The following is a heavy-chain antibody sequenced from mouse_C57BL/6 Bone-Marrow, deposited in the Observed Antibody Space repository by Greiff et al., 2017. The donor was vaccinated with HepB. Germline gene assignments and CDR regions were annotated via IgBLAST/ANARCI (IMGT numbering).Heavy chain of an antibody. CDR1: GYTFTGYW. V-gene: IGHV1-9*01. Sequence: VQLQQSGAELMKPGASVKLSCKATGYTFTGYWIEWVKQRPGHGLEWIGEILPGSGSTNYNDKFKGKATFTADTSSNTAYMQLSSLTTEDSAMYYCASGDYYGSSPYYAMDYWGQGTSVTVSS. D-gene: IGHD1-1*01. J-gene: IGHJ4*01. CDR3: ASGDYYGSSPYYAMDY. CDR2: ILPGSGST.